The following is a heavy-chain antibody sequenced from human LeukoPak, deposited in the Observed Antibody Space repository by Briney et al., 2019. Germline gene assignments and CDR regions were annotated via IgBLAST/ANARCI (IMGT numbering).Heavy chain of an antibody. V-gene: IGHV3-53*01. CDR3: AHRNATSWAHDY. CDR2: IYSGGSGST. J-gene: IGHJ4*02. D-gene: IGHD2-2*01. CDR1: GSTVSSSY. Sequence: GGSLRLSCAASGSTVSSSYMSRVRQAPGKGLEWVSVIYSGGSGSTYYADSVKGRFTISRDNSKNTLNLQMNSLRPEDTAVYYCAHRNATSWAHDYWGQGTLVTVSS.